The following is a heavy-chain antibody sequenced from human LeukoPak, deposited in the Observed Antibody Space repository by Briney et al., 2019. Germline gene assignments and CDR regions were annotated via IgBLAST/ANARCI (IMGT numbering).Heavy chain of an antibody. Sequence: SETLSLTCTVSGGSISSSSYYWSWIRQPPGKGLEWIGEINHSGSTNYNPSLKSRVTISVDTSKNQFSLKLSSVTAADTAVYYCASKAAGKISGWGQGTLVTVSS. CDR3: ASKAAGKISG. CDR2: INHSGST. CDR1: GGSISSSSYY. J-gene: IGHJ4*02. D-gene: IGHD6-13*01. V-gene: IGHV4-39*07.